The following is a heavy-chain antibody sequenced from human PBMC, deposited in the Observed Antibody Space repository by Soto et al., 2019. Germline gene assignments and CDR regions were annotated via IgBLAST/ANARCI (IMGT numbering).Heavy chain of an antibody. CDR2: IIPIFGTA. Sequence: ASVKVSCKASGGTFSSYAISWVRQAPGQGLEWMGGIIPIFGTANYAQKFQGRVTITADESTSTAYMELSSLRSEDTAVYYCAIDPYGDFRGAFDIWGQGTMVPVSS. V-gene: IGHV1-69*13. J-gene: IGHJ3*02. CDR1: GGTFSSYA. D-gene: IGHD4-17*01. CDR3: AIDPYGDFRGAFDI.